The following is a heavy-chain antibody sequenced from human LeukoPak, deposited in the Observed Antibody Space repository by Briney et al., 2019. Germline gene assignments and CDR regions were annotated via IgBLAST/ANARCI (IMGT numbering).Heavy chain of an antibody. V-gene: IGHV4-4*07. CDR3: ARDGRQYCGGDCYPG. CDR1: GGSISSYY. J-gene: IGHJ4*02. D-gene: IGHD2-21*01. CDR2: IYTSGST. Sequence: RTSETLSLTCTVSGGSISSYYWSWIRQPAGKGLEWIGRIYTSGSTYYNPSLKSRVTMSVDTSKNQFSLKLSSVPAADTDVYYCARDGRQYCGGDCYPGWGQGTLVTVSS.